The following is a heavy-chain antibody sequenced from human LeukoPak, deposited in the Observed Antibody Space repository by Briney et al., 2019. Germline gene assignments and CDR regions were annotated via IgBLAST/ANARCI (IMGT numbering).Heavy chain of an antibody. J-gene: IGHJ4*02. CDR3: AKGGGYYYDSSGYLDY. D-gene: IGHD3-22*01. CDR1: GFTFSNYA. Sequence: TGGSLRLSCAASGFTFSNYAMSWVRQAPGKGLEWASTISNSGGSTYYADSVKGRFTISRDNSKNTLYLQMNSLRAEDTAVYYCAKGGGYYYDSSGYLDYWGQGTLVTVSS. CDR2: ISNSGGST. V-gene: IGHV3-23*01.